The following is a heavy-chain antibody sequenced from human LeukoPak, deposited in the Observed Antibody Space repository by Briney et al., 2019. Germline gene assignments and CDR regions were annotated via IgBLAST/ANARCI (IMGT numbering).Heavy chain of an antibody. CDR1: GGSISSYY. J-gene: IGHJ3*02. D-gene: IGHD3-22*01. CDR2: IYYSGST. V-gene: IGHV4-59*08. CDR3: ARHARYYYDHEMLDAFDI. Sequence: SETLSLTCTVSGGSISSYYWSWIRQPPGKGLEWIGYIYYSGSTNYNPSLKSRVTISVDTSKNQFSLKLSSVTAADTAVYYCARHARYYYDHEMLDAFDIWGQGTMVTVSS.